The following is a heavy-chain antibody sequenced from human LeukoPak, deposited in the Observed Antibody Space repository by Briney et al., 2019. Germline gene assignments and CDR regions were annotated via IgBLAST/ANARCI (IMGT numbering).Heavy chain of an antibody. V-gene: IGHV4-59*01. CDR1: GGSISSYY. CDR3: AKNQWLGRGNWFDP. D-gene: IGHD6-19*01. Sequence: SETLSLTCTVSGGSISSYYWSWIRQPPGKGLEWIGYIYYSGSTNYNPSLKSRISISVDTSKNQFSLKLSSVTAADTAVYYCAKNQWLGRGNWFDPWGQGTLVTVSS. J-gene: IGHJ5*02. CDR2: IYYSGST.